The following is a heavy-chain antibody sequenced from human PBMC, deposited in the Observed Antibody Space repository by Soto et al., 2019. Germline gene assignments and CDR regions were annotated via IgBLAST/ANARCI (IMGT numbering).Heavy chain of an antibody. CDR1: GFTFSSYE. J-gene: IGHJ4*02. CDR3: ARRYSSGHFHY. CDR2: ISYDGSNK. D-gene: IGHD6-19*01. Sequence: PGGSLRLSCAASGFTFSSYEMHWVRQAPGKGLEWVAVISYDGSNKYYADSVKGRFTISRDNSKNTLYLQMNSLRAEDTAVYYCARRYSSGHFHYWGQGTLVTVSS. V-gene: IGHV3-30-3*01.